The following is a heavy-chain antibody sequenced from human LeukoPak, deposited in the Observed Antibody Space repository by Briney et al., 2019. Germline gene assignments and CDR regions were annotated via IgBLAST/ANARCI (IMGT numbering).Heavy chain of an antibody. J-gene: IGHJ4*02. Sequence: PSETLSLTCNVSGGSIRGYYWSWIRQPPGKGLEWIGYIYSSGSTNYNPSLKSRVTMSVDTSKNQFSLKVSSVTAADTAVYYCAREADYGGNSEVDYRGQGTLVTVSS. V-gene: IGHV4-59*01. CDR3: AREADYGGNSEVDY. D-gene: IGHD4-23*01. CDR1: GGSIRGYY. CDR2: IYSSGST.